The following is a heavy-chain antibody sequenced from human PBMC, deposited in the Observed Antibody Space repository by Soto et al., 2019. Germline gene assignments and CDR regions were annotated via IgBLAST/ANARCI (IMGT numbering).Heavy chain of an antibody. CDR3: VRAGIAVAGVSFDI. CDR1: GGTFSSYT. CDR2: IIPILGIA. D-gene: IGHD6-19*01. Sequence: QVQLVQSGAEVKKPGSSVKVSCKASGGTFSSYTISWVRQAPGQGLEWMGRIIPILGIANYAQKFQGRVTITADKSTSTAYMELSSLRSEDTAVYYCVRAGIAVAGVSFDIWGQGTMVTVSS. J-gene: IGHJ3*02. V-gene: IGHV1-69*02.